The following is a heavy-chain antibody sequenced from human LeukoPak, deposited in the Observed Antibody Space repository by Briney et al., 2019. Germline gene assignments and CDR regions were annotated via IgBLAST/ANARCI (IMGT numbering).Heavy chain of an antibody. Sequence: ASVKVSCKASGGTFSSYAISWVRQAPGQGLERMGGIIPIFGTANYAQKFQGRVTITADESTSTAYMELSSLRSEDTAVYYCARALYYDYVWGSYHLYYFDYWGQGTLVTVSS. CDR1: GGTFSSYA. D-gene: IGHD3-16*02. V-gene: IGHV1-69*13. CDR3: ARALYYDYVWGSYHLYYFDY. CDR2: IIPIFGTA. J-gene: IGHJ4*02.